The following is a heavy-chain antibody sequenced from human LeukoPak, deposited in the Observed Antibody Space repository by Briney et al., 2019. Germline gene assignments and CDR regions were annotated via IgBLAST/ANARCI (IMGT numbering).Heavy chain of an antibody. V-gene: IGHV4-59*01. Sequence: PSETLPLTCSVSGGNISAYYWSWIRQPPGKGLEWIGYIHYSGTTNYYPSLKSRVTIALDTSKNQFSLKLNSVTAADTAVYYCARFGTSSSRFFDQWGQGTLVTVSS. D-gene: IGHD3-16*01. CDR1: GGNISAYY. CDR3: ARFGTSSSRFFDQ. CDR2: IHYSGTT. J-gene: IGHJ5*02.